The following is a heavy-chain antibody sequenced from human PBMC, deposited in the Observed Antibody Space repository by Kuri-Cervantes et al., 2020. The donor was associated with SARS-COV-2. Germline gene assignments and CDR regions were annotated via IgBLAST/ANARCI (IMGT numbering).Heavy chain of an antibody. Sequence: GESLKISCAASGFTFSSYSMNWVRQAPGKGLEWVSSISSSSSYTYYADSVKGRFTISRDNAKNSLYLQMNSLRAEDTAVYYCARGWDHYYYYMDVWGKGTTVTVSS. CDR2: ISSSSSYT. J-gene: IGHJ6*03. V-gene: IGHV3-21*01. D-gene: IGHD1-26*01. CDR3: ARGWDHYYYYMDV. CDR1: GFTFSSYS.